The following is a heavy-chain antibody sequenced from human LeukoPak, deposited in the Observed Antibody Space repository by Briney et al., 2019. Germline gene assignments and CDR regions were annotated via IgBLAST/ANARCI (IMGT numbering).Heavy chain of an antibody. CDR2: INHSGST. J-gene: IGHJ3*02. Sequence: SETLSLTCAVSGGSLSGYYWTWIRQPPGKGLEWIGEINHSGSTNYNPSLKSRVTISVDTSKKQFFLKLNSVTAADTAVYYCASALQQLDHAFDIWGQGTMVTVSS. D-gene: IGHD6-13*01. CDR3: ASALQQLDHAFDI. V-gene: IGHV4-34*01. CDR1: GGSLSGYY.